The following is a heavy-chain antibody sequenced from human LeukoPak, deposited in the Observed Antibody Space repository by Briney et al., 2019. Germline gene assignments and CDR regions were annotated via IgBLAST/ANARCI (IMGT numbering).Heavy chain of an antibody. D-gene: IGHD2-8*01. Sequence: GGSLRLSCAASGFTFSSYSMNWVRQAPGKGLEWVSSISSSSSYIYYADSVKGRFTISRDNAKNSLYLQMNSLRAEDTAVYYCARRALYCTNGVCPPDYYGMDVWGQGTTVTVSS. V-gene: IGHV3-21*01. CDR1: GFTFSSYS. CDR2: ISSSSSYI. CDR3: ARRALYCTNGVCPPDYYGMDV. J-gene: IGHJ6*02.